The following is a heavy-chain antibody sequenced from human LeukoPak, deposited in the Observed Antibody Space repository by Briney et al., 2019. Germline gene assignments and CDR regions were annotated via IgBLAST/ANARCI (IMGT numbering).Heavy chain of an antibody. Sequence: GASVKVSCKASGYTFTGYYMHWVRQAPGQGLEWMGLINPNSGGTNYAQKFQGRVTMTRDTSISTAYMELSRLRSDDTAVYYCAREVVVPAAATYYFDYWGQGTLVTVSS. CDR2: INPNSGGT. V-gene: IGHV1-2*02. D-gene: IGHD2-2*01. J-gene: IGHJ4*02. CDR3: AREVVVPAAATYYFDY. CDR1: GYTFTGYY.